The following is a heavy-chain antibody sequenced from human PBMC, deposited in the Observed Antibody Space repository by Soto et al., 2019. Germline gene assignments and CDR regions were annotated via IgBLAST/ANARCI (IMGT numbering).Heavy chain of an antibody. CDR1: GYRFSSYW. Sequence: EESLKISCNGSGYRFSSYWIAWVRQMPWKGLEWMGIIYPGDSDTRYSPSFQGQVTMSVDKSNNTAYLHWSSLKASDTAMYYCARQGSNGAYYYYGMDVWGQGTTVTVSS. CDR2: IYPGDSDT. CDR3: ARQGSNGAYYYYGMDV. V-gene: IGHV5-51*01. J-gene: IGHJ6*02. D-gene: IGHD2-8*01.